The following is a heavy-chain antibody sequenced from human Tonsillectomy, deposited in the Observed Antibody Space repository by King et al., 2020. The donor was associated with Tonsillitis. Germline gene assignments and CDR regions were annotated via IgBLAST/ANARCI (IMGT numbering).Heavy chain of an antibody. CDR1: GGSISSSSYY. CDR3: ARPMLGYHYGRHPYYFDY. CDR2: FYNSGST. D-gene: IGHD5-18*01. Sequence: QLQESGPGLVKPSETLSLTCTVSGGSISSSSYYWGWIRHPPGKGLEWIGSFYNSGSTYYNPSLKSRLTISVDTSKNQFSLNLTSVTAADTAVYYCARPMLGYHYGRHPYYFDYWGQGTLVTVSS. V-gene: IGHV4-39*01. J-gene: IGHJ4*02.